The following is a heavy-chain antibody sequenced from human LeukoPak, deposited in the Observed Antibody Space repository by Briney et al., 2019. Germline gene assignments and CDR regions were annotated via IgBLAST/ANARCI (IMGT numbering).Heavy chain of an antibody. D-gene: IGHD3-16*01. CDR3: AREVRGDAFDI. V-gene: IGHV3-74*01. J-gene: IGHJ3*02. Sequence: GGSLRLSCAASGFTFSNYWMNWVRQAPGKGLGWVSRINSDGSSTSYADSVKGRFTISRDNAKNTLYLQMNSLRAEDTAVYYCAREVRGDAFDIWGQGTMVTVSS. CDR1: GFTFSNYW. CDR2: INSDGSST.